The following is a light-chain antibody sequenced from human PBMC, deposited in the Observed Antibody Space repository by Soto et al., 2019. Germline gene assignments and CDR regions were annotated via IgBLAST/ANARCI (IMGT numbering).Light chain of an antibody. CDR2: AAS. CDR1: QSVPSNS. Sequence: EIVLTKSPGTLSLSPGERDTLSCRASQSVPSNSLAWYQQKPCQAPSLLIYAASRRATGIPARFSGSESGTDFTLNISRLEHEDFAVYSCHQYVRSPHIFGQGTKLEIK. J-gene: IGKJ2*01. CDR3: HQYVRSPHI. V-gene: IGKV3-20*01.